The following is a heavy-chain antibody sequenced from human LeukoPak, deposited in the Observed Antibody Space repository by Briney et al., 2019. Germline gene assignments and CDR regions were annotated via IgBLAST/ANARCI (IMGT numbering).Heavy chain of an antibody. D-gene: IGHD2-2*01. CDR2: IKQDGSEK. CDR3: VKDRPCETCMPMDA. V-gene: IGHV3-7*03. J-gene: IGHJ6*02. Sequence: PGGSLRLSCAASGFTFSSYWMSWVRQAPGKGLEWVANIKQDGSEKYYVDSVKGRFTISRDNSKDTVSLQMNSPRAEDSAIYFCVKDRPCETCMPMDAWGQGTTVTVSS. CDR1: GFTFSSYW.